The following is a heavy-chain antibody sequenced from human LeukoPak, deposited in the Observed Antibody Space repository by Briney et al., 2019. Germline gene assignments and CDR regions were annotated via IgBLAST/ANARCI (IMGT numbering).Heavy chain of an antibody. V-gene: IGHV4-59*01. D-gene: IGHD1-26*01. Sequence: SETLSLTCTVSGGSISSYYWSWIRQPPGKGLEWIGYIYYSGSTNYNPSLKSRVTISVDTSKNQFSLKLSSVTAADTAVYYCAREGSGSYLFSVGDAFDIWGQGTMVTVSS. CDR2: IYYSGST. J-gene: IGHJ3*02. CDR3: AREGSGSYLFSVGDAFDI. CDR1: GGSISSYY.